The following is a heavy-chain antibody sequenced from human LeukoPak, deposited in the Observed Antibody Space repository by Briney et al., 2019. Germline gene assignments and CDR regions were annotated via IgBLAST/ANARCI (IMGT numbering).Heavy chain of an antibody. CDR3: ARDRTLSYYDSSGYSPFDS. D-gene: IGHD3-22*01. V-gene: IGHV1-69*01. J-gene: IGHJ4*02. Sequence: GSSVNVSFTASGGTFSSYAISWVRQAPGQGLELMGVIITIFGTANYAHKFQGRVTITADESTSTAYLELSSLRSEDTAVYYCARDRTLSYYDSSGYSPFDSWGQGTLVTVSS. CDR1: GGTFSSYA. CDR2: IITIFGTA.